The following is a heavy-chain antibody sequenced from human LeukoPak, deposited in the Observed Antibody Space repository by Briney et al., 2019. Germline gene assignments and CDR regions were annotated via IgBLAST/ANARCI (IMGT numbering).Heavy chain of an antibody. CDR3: AKGNYYDFWSGYYIDY. CDR2: ISGSGGST. V-gene: IGHV3-23*01. D-gene: IGHD3-3*01. CDR1: GFTFSSYA. Sequence: GGSLILSCAASGFTFSSYAISWVRQAPGNGLRWVSAISGSGGSTYYADSVKGRFTISRDNSKNTLYLQMNSLRAEDTAVYYCAKGNYYDFWSGYYIDYWGQGTLVTVSS. J-gene: IGHJ4*02.